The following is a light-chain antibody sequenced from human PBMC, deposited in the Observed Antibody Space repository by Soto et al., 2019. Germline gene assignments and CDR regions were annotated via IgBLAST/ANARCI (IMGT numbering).Light chain of an antibody. CDR3: QQYGSSPLYT. V-gene: IGKV3-20*01. J-gene: IGKJ2*01. CDR1: QSVSSSY. Sequence: EIVLTQSPGPLSLSPGERATLSCRASQSVSSSYLAWYQQKPGQAPRLLIYGAYSRATGIPDRFSGSASGTDFTITISRLEPKDFALYYCQQYGSSPLYTFGQGTKLEIK. CDR2: GAY.